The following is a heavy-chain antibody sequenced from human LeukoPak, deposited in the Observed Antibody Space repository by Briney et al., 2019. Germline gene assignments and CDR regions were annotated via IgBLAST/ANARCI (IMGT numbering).Heavy chain of an antibody. CDR3: ARDRPNIVAAGDWFDP. D-gene: IGHD6-13*01. CDR1: GYNFTAYA. J-gene: IGHJ5*02. Sequence: ASVKVSCKASGYNFTAYAMNWVRQAPGHGLELMGWINTNTESPTYAQGFTGRFVFSLDTSVSTAFLQISSLKAEDTAVYYCARDRPNIVAAGDWFDPWGQGTLVAVSS. CDR2: INTNTESP. V-gene: IGHV7-4-1*02.